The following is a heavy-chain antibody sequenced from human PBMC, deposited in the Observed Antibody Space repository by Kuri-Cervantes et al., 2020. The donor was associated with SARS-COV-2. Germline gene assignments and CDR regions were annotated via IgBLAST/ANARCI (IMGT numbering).Heavy chain of an antibody. Sequence: ASVKVSCKASGGTFSSYAISWVRQAPGQGLEWMGWISGYNDNTKYAQKPQGRVIMTTDTSTNTAYMELRSLRSDDTAVDYCARDPNVNAHATEGYWFEPWGQGTLVTVSS. CDR3: ARDPNVNAHATEGYWFEP. V-gene: IGHV1-18*01. D-gene: IGHD2-2*01. CDR2: ISGYNDNT. J-gene: IGHJ5*02. CDR1: GGTFSSYA.